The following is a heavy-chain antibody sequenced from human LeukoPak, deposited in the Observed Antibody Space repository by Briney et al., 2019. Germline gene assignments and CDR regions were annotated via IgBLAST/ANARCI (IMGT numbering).Heavy chain of an antibody. J-gene: IGHJ4*02. CDR1: GGSISSYY. Sequence: KSSETLSLTCTVSGGSISSYYWSWIRQPPGKGLEWIGYIYYSGSTNYNPSLKSRVTISVDTSKNQFSLQLSSVTAADTAVYYCARGPKTEIDYWGQGTLVTVSS. CDR2: IYYSGST. V-gene: IGHV4-59*01. CDR3: ARGPKTEIDY.